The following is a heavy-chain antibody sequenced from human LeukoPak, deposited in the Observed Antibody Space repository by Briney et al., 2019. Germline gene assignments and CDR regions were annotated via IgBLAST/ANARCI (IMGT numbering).Heavy chain of an antibody. Sequence: GRSLRLSCAASGFTFDDYAMHWVRQAPGKGLEWVSGISWNSGSIGYADSVKGRFTISRDNAKNSLYLQMNSLRAEDTAVYYCARARRAYYYDSSGYYLDYWGQGTLVTVSS. CDR1: GFTFDDYA. J-gene: IGHJ4*02. D-gene: IGHD3-22*01. CDR3: ARARRAYYYDSSGYYLDY. CDR2: ISWNSGSI. V-gene: IGHV3-9*01.